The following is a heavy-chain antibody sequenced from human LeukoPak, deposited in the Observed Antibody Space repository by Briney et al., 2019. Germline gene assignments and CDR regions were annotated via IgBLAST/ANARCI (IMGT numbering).Heavy chain of an antibody. Sequence: GGSLRLSCAASGVTFSSYAMSWVRQAPGKGLEWVSTLSGSGGSTYYADSVKGRITISRDNSKNTLYLQMNSLRAEDTAVYYCARNLIPEQLVLNFWGQGTLVTVSS. J-gene: IGHJ4*02. V-gene: IGHV3-23*01. CDR3: ARNLIPEQLVLNF. CDR2: LSGSGGST. CDR1: GVTFSSYA. D-gene: IGHD6-13*01.